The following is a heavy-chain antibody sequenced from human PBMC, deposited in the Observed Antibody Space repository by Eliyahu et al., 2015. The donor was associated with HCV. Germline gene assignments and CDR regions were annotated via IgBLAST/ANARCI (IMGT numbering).Heavy chain of an antibody. J-gene: IGHJ3*02. CDR2: IYPDDSDT. V-gene: IGHV5-51*01. Sequence: DVQLVQSGAEVKKPGESLKISXXGSGYSXTKYWIGWXXQMPGKGLEWXGXIYPDDSDTRYXPSFQGQVIISADKSINTAYLQWNSLKASDSAMFYCARHGGSGDSETRRVPFDIWGQGTMVTVSS. CDR3: ARHGGSGDSETRRVPFDI. D-gene: IGHD7-27*01. CDR1: GYSXTKYW.